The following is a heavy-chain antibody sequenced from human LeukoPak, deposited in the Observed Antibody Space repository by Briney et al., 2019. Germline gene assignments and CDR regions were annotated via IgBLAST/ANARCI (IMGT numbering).Heavy chain of an antibody. J-gene: IGHJ3*02. CDR2: ISGSGGSI. CDR1: GFTFSDYA. CDR3: ARGRDHAFDI. Sequence: GSLRLSCAASGFTFSDYAMTWVRQAPGKGLEWVSSISGSGGSILYADSVKGRFTISRDNAKNSLYLQMNDLRDEDTAVYYCARGRDHAFDIWGQGTMVTVSS. V-gene: IGHV3-23*01.